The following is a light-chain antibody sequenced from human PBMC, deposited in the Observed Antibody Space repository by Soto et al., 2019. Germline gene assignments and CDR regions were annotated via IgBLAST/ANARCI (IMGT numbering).Light chain of an antibody. CDR3: ASWADSLNVFL. CDR1: SSNIGSTT. CDR2: TND. V-gene: IGLV1-44*01. J-gene: IGLJ1*01. Sequence: QSVLTQPPSASGTPGQRVTISCSGSSSNIGSTTVNWFQQLPGTAPRLLISTNDQRPSGVPDRFSGSKSGTSASLAISGLQSEDEATYYCASWADSLNVFLFGTGTKLTVL.